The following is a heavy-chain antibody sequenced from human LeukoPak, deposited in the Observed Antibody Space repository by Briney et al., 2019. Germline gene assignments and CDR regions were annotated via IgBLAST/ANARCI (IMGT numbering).Heavy chain of an antibody. CDR1: GASISSNHYY. V-gene: IGHV4-39*02. CDR2: IHYSGNT. D-gene: IGHD1-7*01. Sequence: SETLSLTCTVSGASISSNHYYWGWIRQPPGKGLQWIGSIHYSGNTYYNPSLKSRVTISVDTSKSQFSLKLNSMTATDTAVYYCAREWLVEELELPGGFDYWGQGTLVTVSS. J-gene: IGHJ4*02. CDR3: AREWLVEELELPGGFDY.